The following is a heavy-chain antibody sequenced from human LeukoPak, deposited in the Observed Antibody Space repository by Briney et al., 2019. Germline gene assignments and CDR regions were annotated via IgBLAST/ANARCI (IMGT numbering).Heavy chain of an antibody. D-gene: IGHD2-2*02. Sequence: ASVTVSFKASGYTFTSYDINWVRQAAGQGREWMGWMNPNSGNTGYAQKFQGRVTMTRNTSISTAYMELSSLRSEDTAVYYCARSYCSSTSCYTDYFDYWGQGTLVTVSS. V-gene: IGHV1-8*01. CDR1: GYTFTSYD. J-gene: IGHJ4*02. CDR2: MNPNSGNT. CDR3: ARSYCSSTSCYTDYFDY.